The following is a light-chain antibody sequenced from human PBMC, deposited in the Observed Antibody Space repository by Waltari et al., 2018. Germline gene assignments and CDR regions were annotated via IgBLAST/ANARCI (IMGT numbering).Light chain of an antibody. Sequence: EAVLTQSPGTLSLSTGERATLPCRASESVSKYLAWYQQKPGQAPRLLIYHASIRATGIPDRFSGSGSGTDFSLTISRLEPEDSAVYYCQKYVNLPATFGRGTKVEIK. V-gene: IGKV3-20*01. J-gene: IGKJ1*01. CDR2: HAS. CDR3: QKYVNLPAT. CDR1: ESVSKY.